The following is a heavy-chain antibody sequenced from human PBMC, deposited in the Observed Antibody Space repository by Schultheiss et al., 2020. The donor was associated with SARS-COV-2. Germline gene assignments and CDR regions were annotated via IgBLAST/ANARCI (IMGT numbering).Heavy chain of an antibody. J-gene: IGHJ4*02. D-gene: IGHD6-25*01. CDR2: INSDGSST. CDR3: AREGRYSSVDY. Sequence: GGSLRLSCAASGFTFSSYWMHWVRQAPGKGLVWVSRINSDGSSTSYADSVKGRFTISRDNAKNTLYLQMNSLRAEDTAVYYCAREGRYSSVDYWGQGTLVTVSS. V-gene: IGHV3-74*01. CDR1: GFTFSSYW.